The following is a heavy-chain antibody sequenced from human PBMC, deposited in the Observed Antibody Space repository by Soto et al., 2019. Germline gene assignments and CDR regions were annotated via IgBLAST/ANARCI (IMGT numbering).Heavy chain of an antibody. D-gene: IGHD3-10*01. Sequence: TGGSLRLSCAASGFTFSGQYMTWLRQAPGKGLDWVAKISGSGTTIFYADSVEGRFTVSRDNTRNSVYLQMDSLRAEDTAVYYCATDPFYYASAYWGQGTLVTVSS. V-gene: IGHV3-11*01. CDR1: GFTFSGQY. J-gene: IGHJ4*02. CDR3: ATDPFYYASAY. CDR2: ISGSGTTI.